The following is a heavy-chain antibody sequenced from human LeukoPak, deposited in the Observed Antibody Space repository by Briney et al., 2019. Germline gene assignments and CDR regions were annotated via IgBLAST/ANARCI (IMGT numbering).Heavy chain of an antibody. CDR3: YSSAWYGAFDV. V-gene: IGHV3-64D*09. D-gene: IGHD6-19*01. CDR1: GFSFSSYH. CDR2: ISSDGANI. J-gene: IGHJ3*01. Sequence: GGSLRLSCSASGFSFSSYHTHWVRPAPGKGLQYVSTISSDGANIYIADSVRDRFTISRDNAKHTLYLQMSSLRTEDTAIYYCYSSAWYGAFDVWGQGTMVTVSS.